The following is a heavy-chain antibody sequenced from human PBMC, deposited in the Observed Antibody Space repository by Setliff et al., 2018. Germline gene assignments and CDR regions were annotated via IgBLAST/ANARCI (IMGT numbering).Heavy chain of an antibody. D-gene: IGHD2-2*01. J-gene: IGHJ4*02. CDR1: GFTFDDYA. CDR2: ISWNSGIV. Sequence: GGSLRLSCAASGFTFDDYAMHWVRQAPGKGLEWVSGISWNSGIVAYADSVKGRFTISRDNAKNSLYLQMNSLRAEDMALYYCAKGYCSSTSCYVDYWGQGTQVTVSS. V-gene: IGHV3-9*03. CDR3: AKGYCSSTSCYVDY.